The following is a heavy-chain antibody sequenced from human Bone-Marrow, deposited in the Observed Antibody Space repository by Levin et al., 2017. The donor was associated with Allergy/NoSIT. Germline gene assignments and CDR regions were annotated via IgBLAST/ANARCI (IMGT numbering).Heavy chain of an antibody. CDR1: GGSVSSGSYY. Sequence: GSLRLSCTVSGGSVSSGSYYWSWIRQPPGKGLEWIGYIYYSGSTNYNPSLKSRVTISVDTSKNQFSLKLSSVTAADTAVYYCARDFRQQLAERVRGQGTLVTVSS. J-gene: IGHJ4*02. D-gene: IGHD6-13*01. CDR3: ARDFRQQLAERV. CDR2: IYYSGST. V-gene: IGHV4-61*01.